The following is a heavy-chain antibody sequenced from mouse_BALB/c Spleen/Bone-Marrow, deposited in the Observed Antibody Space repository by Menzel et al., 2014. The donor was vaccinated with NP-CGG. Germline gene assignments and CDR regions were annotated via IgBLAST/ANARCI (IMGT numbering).Heavy chain of an antibody. CDR2: INPSNGGT. V-gene: IGHV1S81*02. Sequence: VQLQQSGAELVKPGASVKLSCKASGYTFTSYYMYWVKQRPGQGLEWIGEINPSNGGTNFNEKFKSKATLTVDKSSSTAYMQLSSLTFGDSAVYYCTRSYYGNYFDVWGAGTTVTVSS. D-gene: IGHD2-1*01. J-gene: IGHJ1*01. CDR3: TRSYYGNYFDV. CDR1: GYTFTSYY.